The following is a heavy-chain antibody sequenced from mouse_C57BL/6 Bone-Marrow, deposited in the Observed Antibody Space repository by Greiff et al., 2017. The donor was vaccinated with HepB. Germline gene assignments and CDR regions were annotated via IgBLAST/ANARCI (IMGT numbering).Heavy chain of an antibody. CDR1: GYTFTSYG. Sequence: QVQLKESGAELARPGASVKLSCKASGYTFTSYGISWVKQRTGQGLEWIGEIYPRSGNTYYNEKFKGKATLTADKSSSTAYMELRSLTSEDSAVYFCARHGYYGAMDYWGQGTSVTVSS. CDR3: ARHGYYGAMDY. CDR2: IYPRSGNT. D-gene: IGHD2-3*01. J-gene: IGHJ4*01. V-gene: IGHV1-81*01.